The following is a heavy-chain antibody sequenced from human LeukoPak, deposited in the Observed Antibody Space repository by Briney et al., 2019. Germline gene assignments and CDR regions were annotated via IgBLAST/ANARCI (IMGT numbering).Heavy chain of an antibody. D-gene: IGHD3-3*01. CDR2: ISWNSGTI. CDR1: GFTFDDYA. Sequence: GGSLRLSCAASGFTFDDYAMHWVRQAPGEGLEWVSGISWNSGTIGYADSVKGRFTISRDIAKNTLYLQMNSLRAEDTGVYYCAKDHYWSIDYWGRGTLVTVSS. J-gene: IGHJ4*02. V-gene: IGHV3-9*01. CDR3: AKDHYWSIDY.